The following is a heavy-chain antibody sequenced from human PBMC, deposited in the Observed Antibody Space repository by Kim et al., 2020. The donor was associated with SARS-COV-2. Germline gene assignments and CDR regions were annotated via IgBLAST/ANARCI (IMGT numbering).Heavy chain of an antibody. CDR2: IHYSGTT. CDR1: GVSISGSTYY. D-gene: IGHD6-19*01. CDR3: AGPYTSGWFPS. J-gene: IGHJ4*02. V-gene: IGHV4-39*01. Sequence: SETLSLTCTVSGVSISGSTYYWGWIRQPPGKGLEWIGSIHYSGTTYYNPSLKSRVTISVDTSKNQFSLKLSSVTAADTAVYYCAGPYTSGWFPSWGQGALVTVSS.